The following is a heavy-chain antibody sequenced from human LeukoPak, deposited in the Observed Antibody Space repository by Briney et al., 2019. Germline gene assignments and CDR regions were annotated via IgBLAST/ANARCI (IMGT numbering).Heavy chain of an antibody. CDR1: GYTFTGYY. Sequence: ASVKVSCKASGYTFTGYYMHWVRQAPGQGLEWMGWINPNSGGTNYAQKFQGRVTMTRDTSISTAYMELSSLRSEDTAVYYCARMTVSGRDNWFDPWSQGTLVTVSS. D-gene: IGHD6-19*01. CDR2: INPNSGGT. J-gene: IGHJ5*02. CDR3: ARMTVSGRDNWFDP. V-gene: IGHV1-2*02.